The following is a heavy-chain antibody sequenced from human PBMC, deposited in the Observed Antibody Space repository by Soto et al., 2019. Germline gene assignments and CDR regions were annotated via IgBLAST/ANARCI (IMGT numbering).Heavy chain of an antibody. CDR3: AGSAGNTWEEYFFDT. CDR1: GFPFNAYS. CDR2: ISGLGGST. Sequence: EVQLLESGGGLVQPGGSLRLSCAASGFPFNAYSMSWVRQAPGKGLEWVSGISGLGGSTYYADSVRGRFTISRDNSRNTLYLLINSLRVEDTAVYSCAGSAGNTWEEYFFDTWGQGTLLTVSS. D-gene: IGHD1-26*01. J-gene: IGHJ4*02. V-gene: IGHV3-23*01.